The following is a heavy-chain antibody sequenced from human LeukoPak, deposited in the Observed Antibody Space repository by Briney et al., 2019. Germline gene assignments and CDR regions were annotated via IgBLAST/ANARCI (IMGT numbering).Heavy chain of an antibody. Sequence: SVKVSRKASGGTFSSYAISWVRQAPGQGLEWMGGIIPIFGTANYAQKFQGRVTITTDESTSTAYMELSSLRSEDTAVYYCARRVREGSSNYYYYYMDVWGKGTRSPSP. D-gene: IGHD6-6*01. CDR1: GGTFSSYA. J-gene: IGHJ6*03. V-gene: IGHV1-69*05. CDR2: IIPIFGTA. CDR3: ARRVREGSSNYYYYYMDV.